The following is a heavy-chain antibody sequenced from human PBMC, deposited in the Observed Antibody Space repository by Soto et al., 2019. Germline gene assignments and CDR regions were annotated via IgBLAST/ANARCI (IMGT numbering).Heavy chain of an antibody. V-gene: IGHV1-69*02. D-gene: IGHD2-2*01. CDR3: ARASDTSTSGSRGGPFDL. CDR2: IIPILGIA. Sequence: QVQLVQSGAEVKKPGSSVKVSCKASGGTFSSYTISWVRQAPGQGLEWMGRIIPILGIANYAQKFQGRVTITAEKSTSTAYMELSSGRSEDPAVYYCARASDTSTSGSRGGPFDLGGQGKMVTFSS. J-gene: IGHJ3*01. CDR1: GGTFSSYT.